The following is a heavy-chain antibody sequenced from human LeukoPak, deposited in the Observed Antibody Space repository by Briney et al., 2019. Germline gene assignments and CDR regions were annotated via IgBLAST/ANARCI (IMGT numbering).Heavy chain of an antibody. D-gene: IGHD4-17*01. Sequence: ASVKVSCKASGYTFTSYGISWVRQAPGQGLEWMGWISAHNGNTNYAQKLQGRVTMTTDTSTSTAYMELRSLRSDDTAVYYCARDDYGDYGRGYFDYWGQGTLVTVSS. V-gene: IGHV1-18*01. CDR3: ARDDYGDYGRGYFDY. CDR1: GYTFTSYG. CDR2: ISAHNGNT. J-gene: IGHJ4*02.